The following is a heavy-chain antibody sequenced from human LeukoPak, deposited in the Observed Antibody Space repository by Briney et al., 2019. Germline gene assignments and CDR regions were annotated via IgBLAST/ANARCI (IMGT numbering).Heavy chain of an antibody. J-gene: IGHJ4*02. V-gene: IGHV4-38-2*02. CDR3: ARGGPWIYYFDY. D-gene: IGHD2-2*03. Sequence: SETLSLTCTVSGYSISIGYYWGWIRQPPGKGLEWIGSIYHSGSTYYNPSLKSRVTLSVDKSKNQFSLKLSSVTAADTAVYYCARGGPWIYYFDYWGQGTLVTVSS. CDR2: IYHSGST. CDR1: GYSISIGYY.